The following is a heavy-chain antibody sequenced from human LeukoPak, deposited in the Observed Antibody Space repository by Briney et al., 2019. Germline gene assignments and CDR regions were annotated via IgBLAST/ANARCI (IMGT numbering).Heavy chain of an antibody. D-gene: IGHD6-19*01. Sequence: SQTLSLTCTVSGGSISSGSYYWSWIRQPAGKGLEWIGRIYTSGSTNYNPSLKSRVTISVDTSKNQFSLKLSSVTAADTAVYYCARLRRGIAVAGSRFDYWGQGTLVTVSS. J-gene: IGHJ4*02. CDR1: GGSISSGSYY. CDR2: IYTSGST. CDR3: ARLRRGIAVAGSRFDY. V-gene: IGHV4-61*02.